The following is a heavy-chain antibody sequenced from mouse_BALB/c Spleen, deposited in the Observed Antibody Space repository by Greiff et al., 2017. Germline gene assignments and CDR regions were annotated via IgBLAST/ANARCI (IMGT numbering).Heavy chain of an antibody. CDR1: GFTFTDYY. J-gene: IGHJ4*01. D-gene: IGHD1-1*01. V-gene: IGHV7-3*02. CDR2: IRNKANGYTT. CDR3: AREIYYYGSSYEDYAMDY. Sequence: EVMLVESGGGLVQPGGSLRLSCATSGFTFTDYYMSWVRQPPGKALEWLGFIRNKANGYTTEYSASVKGRFTISRDNSQSILYLQMNTLRAEDSATYYCAREIYYYGSSYEDYAMDYWGQGTSVTVSS.